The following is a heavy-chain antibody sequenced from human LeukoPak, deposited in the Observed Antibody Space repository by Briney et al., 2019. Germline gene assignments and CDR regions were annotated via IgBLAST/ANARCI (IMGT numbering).Heavy chain of an antibody. J-gene: IGHJ4*02. Sequence: SETLSLTCAVYGGSFSVYYWSWIRHPPGKGLEWIGEINHSGSTNYNPSLKSRVTISVDTSKNQFSLKLSSVTAADTAVYYCARGRQNDYWGQGTLVTVSS. CDR2: INHSGST. V-gene: IGHV4-34*01. CDR1: GGSFSVYY. CDR3: ARGRQNDY.